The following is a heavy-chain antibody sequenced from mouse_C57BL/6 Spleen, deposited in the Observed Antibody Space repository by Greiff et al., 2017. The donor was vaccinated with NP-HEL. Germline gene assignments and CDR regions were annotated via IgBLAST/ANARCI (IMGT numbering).Heavy chain of an antibody. CDR3: AREDPSYYGNFYAMDY. J-gene: IGHJ4*01. D-gene: IGHD2-10*01. V-gene: IGHV1-77*01. CDR2: IGPGSGST. Sequence: QVQLQQSGAELVKPGASVKISCKASGYTFTDYYINWVKQRPGQGLEWIGKIGPGSGSTYYNEKFKGKATLTADKSSSTAYMQLSSLTSEDSAVYFCAREDPSYYGNFYAMDYWGQGTSVTVSS. CDR1: GYTFTDYY.